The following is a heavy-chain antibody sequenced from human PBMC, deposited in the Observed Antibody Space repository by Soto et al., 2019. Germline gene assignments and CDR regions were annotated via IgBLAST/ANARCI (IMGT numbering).Heavy chain of an antibody. CDR2: ISAYNGNT. V-gene: IGHV1-18*01. CDR1: GYTFTSYG. J-gene: IGHJ6*02. CDR3: ARDPVSYDSSGYFQTYYYYGIDV. Sequence: ASVKVSCKASGYTFTSYGISWVRQAPGQGLEWMGWISAYNGNTNYAQKLQGRVTMTTDTSTSTAYMELSSLRSDDTAAYYCARDPVSYDSSGYFQTYYYYGIDVWGQGTTVTVSS. D-gene: IGHD3-22*01.